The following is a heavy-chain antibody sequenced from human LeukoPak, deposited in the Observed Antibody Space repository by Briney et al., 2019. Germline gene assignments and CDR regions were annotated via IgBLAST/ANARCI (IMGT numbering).Heavy chain of an antibody. CDR3: ARAVPAAMSDAFDI. D-gene: IGHD2-2*01. V-gene: IGHV4-59*01. CDR1: GGSTSSYY. CDR2: IYYSGST. J-gene: IGHJ3*02. Sequence: SETLSLTCTVSGGSTSSYYWSWIRQPPGKGLEWIGYIYYSGSTNYNPSLKSRVTISVDTSKNQFSLKLSSVTAADTAVYYCARAVPAAMSDAFDIWGQGTMVTVSS.